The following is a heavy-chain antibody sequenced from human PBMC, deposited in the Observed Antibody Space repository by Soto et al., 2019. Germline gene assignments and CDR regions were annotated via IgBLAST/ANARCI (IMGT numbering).Heavy chain of an antibody. Sequence: QVQLVESGGGVVQPGRSLRLSCEASGFTFSSYGMHWVRQAPGKGLEWVAVIWYDGSNKYYADSVKGRFTISRDNSKNTLYLQMNSLRAEDTAVYYCARDPGSSWYPIDYWGQGTLVTVSS. CDR3: ARDPGSSWYPIDY. D-gene: IGHD6-13*01. J-gene: IGHJ4*02. V-gene: IGHV3-33*01. CDR2: IWYDGSNK. CDR1: GFTFSSYG.